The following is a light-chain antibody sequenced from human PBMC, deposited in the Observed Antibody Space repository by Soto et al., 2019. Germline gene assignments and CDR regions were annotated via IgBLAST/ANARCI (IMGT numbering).Light chain of an antibody. J-gene: IGLJ2*01. CDR3: SSFSSTTATTVV. CDR1: RSDVGGYNY. Sequence: QSVLTQPPSASGSPGQSVTISCTGTRSDVGGYNYVSWYQQHPGKAPKLMIFEVSQRPSGVPDRFSGSKSGNTASLTVSALQAEDEADYFCSSFSSTTATTVVFGGGTQLTVL. CDR2: EVS. V-gene: IGLV2-8*01.